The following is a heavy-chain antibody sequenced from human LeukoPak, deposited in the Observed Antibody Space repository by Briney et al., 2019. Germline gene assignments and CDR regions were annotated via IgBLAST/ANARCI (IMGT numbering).Heavy chain of an antibody. CDR2: ISSSSSYI. CDR3: AKNKTNYYNRSVYTCPFDN. J-gene: IGHJ4*02. D-gene: IGHD3-22*01. CDR1: GFTFSSYS. V-gene: IGHV3-21*01. Sequence: GGSLRLSCAASGFTFSSYSMNWVRQAPGKGLEWVSSISSSSSYIYYADSVKGRFTISRDNAKNSLYLQMNSLRAEDTAVYYGAKNKTNYYNRSVYTCPFDNWARGTLVPVSS.